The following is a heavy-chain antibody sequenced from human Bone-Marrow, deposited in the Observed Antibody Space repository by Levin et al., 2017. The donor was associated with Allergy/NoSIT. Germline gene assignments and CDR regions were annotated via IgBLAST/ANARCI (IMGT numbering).Heavy chain of an antibody. J-gene: IGHJ6*02. CDR2: ISSGSSYI. CDR1: EFTFSLYS. Sequence: PGGSLRLSCAASEFTFSLYSMNWVRQAPGKGLEWLSFISSGSSYISYADSVKGRFTISRDNAKNSLFLLMNSLRVEDTAVYYCVRGGYCSSTNCQLDEDYYDGMDVWGQGTTVTVSS. V-gene: IGHV3-21*06. CDR3: VRGGYCSSTNCQLDEDYYDGMDV. D-gene: IGHD2-2*01.